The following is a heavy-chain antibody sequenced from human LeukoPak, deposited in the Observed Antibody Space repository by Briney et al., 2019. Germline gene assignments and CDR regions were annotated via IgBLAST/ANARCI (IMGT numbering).Heavy chain of an antibody. V-gene: IGHV4-34*01. CDR3: ASLRERSYYARGFVY. Sequence: PSETLSLTCAVYGGSFSGYYWSWIRQPPGKGLEWSGEINHSGGTNYNPSLKSRVTISVDTSKNKFSLKLSSVTAADTAVYHCASLRERSYYARGFVYWGRGTLVTVSS. CDR1: GGSFSGYY. J-gene: IGHJ4*02. D-gene: IGHD1-26*01. CDR2: INHSGGT.